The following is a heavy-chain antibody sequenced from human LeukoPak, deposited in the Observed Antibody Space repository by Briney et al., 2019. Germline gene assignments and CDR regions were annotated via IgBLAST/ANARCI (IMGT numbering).Heavy chain of an antibody. Sequence: GGSLRLSCAASGFSFSSYSMNWVRQAPGKGLEWVSSISSSSSYIYYADSVKGRFTISRDNAKNSLYLQMNSLRAEDTAVYYCAIWGGYGHGIEFWGQGTLVTVSS. CDR2: ISSSSSYI. V-gene: IGHV3-21*01. CDR1: GFSFSSYS. CDR3: AIWGGYGHGIEF. J-gene: IGHJ4*02. D-gene: IGHD3-16*01.